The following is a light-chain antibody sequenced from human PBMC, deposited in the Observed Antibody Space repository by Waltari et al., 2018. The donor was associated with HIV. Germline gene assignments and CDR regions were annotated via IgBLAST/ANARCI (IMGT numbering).Light chain of an antibody. J-gene: IGKJ5*01. Sequence: PGERATLSCRASQSVSNYLAWYQQKPGQAPRLLIYAASSRATGIPARFSGSGSGTDFTLTISSLEPGDFAVYYCQQRSNWPITFGQGTRLEIK. CDR1: QSVSNY. CDR2: AAS. V-gene: IGKV3-11*01. CDR3: QQRSNWPIT.